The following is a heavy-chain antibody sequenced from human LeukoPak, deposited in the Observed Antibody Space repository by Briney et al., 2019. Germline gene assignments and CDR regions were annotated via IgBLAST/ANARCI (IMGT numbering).Heavy chain of an antibody. V-gene: IGHV1-46*01. CDR1: GYTFTSYY. Sequence: ASVKVSCKASGYTFTSYYTHWVRQAPGQGLEWMGIINPSGGSTSYAQKFQGRVTMTRDTSTSTVYMELSSLRSEDTAVYYCARGLRRDGYNYLLDFDYWGQGTLVTVSS. CDR3: ARGLRRDGYNYLLDFDY. CDR2: INPSGGST. J-gene: IGHJ4*02. D-gene: IGHD5-24*01.